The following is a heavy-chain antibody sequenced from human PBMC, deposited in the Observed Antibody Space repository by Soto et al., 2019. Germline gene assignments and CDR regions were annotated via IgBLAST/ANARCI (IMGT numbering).Heavy chain of an antibody. CDR1: GGSISSGGYY. J-gene: IGHJ5*02. CDR2: IYYSGST. Sequence: PSETLSLTCTVSGGSISSGGYYWSWIRQHPGKGLEWIGYIYYSGSTYYNPSLKSRVTISVDTSKNQFSLKLSSVTAADTAVYYCARGLAYYDFWSGFARMSPNRFDPWGQGTLVTVSS. CDR3: ARGLAYYDFWSGFARMSPNRFDP. V-gene: IGHV4-31*03. D-gene: IGHD3-3*01.